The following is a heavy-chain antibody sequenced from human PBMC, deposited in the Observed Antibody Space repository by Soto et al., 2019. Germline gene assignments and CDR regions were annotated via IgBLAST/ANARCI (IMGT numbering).Heavy chain of an antibody. D-gene: IGHD3-22*01. CDR1: AFTFSSYG. CDR2: IWYDGSNK. J-gene: IGHJ4*02. CDR3: ARDQSSGYYHGTFDY. V-gene: IGHV3-33*01. Sequence: PGGSLRLSCAASAFTFSSYGMHWVRQAPGKGLEWVAVIWYDGSNKYYADSVKGRFTISRDNSKNTLYLQMNSLRAEDTAVYYCARDQSSGYYHGTFDYWGQGTLVTVSS.